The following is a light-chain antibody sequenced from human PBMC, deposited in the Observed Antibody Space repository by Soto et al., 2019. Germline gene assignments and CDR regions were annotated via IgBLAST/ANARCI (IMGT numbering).Light chain of an antibody. CDR2: VAS. Sequence: IVLTQSPDTLSLSPGERATLSCRSSQSVNNNYVAWYQQKPGQAPRLLIHVASRRATGIPDRCSGSGSGTDFTLTISRLGPEDFAVYYCQQYSSSLWTFGQGTKVAIK. J-gene: IGKJ1*01. CDR3: QQYSSSLWT. V-gene: IGKV3-20*01. CDR1: QSVNNNY.